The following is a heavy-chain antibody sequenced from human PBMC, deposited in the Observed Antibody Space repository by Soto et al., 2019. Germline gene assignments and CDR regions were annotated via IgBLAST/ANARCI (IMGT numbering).Heavy chain of an antibody. CDR2: ISYDGRND. V-gene: IGHV3-30*09. CDR1: GFTFNSYP. CDR3: ARDPYFDY. Sequence: PGGSLRLSCAASGFTFNSYPLHWVRRAPGEGLEWVAVISYDGRNDYYGDSVRGRFAISRDNSKNMVYLQMNSLTPEDTAVYYCARDPYFDYWGQGTLVTVSS. J-gene: IGHJ4*02.